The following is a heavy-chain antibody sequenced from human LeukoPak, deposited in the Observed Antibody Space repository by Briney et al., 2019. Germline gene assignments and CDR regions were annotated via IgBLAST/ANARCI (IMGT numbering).Heavy chain of an antibody. D-gene: IGHD6-13*01. J-gene: IGHJ5*02. V-gene: IGHV4-59*01. CDR1: GGSISSYY. CDR2: IYYSGST. CDR3: AREGIAAAGTRFDP. Sequence: WETLSLTCTVSGGSISSYYWSWIRQPPGKGLEWIGYIYYSGSTNYNPSLKSRVTISVDKSKNQSSLKLSSVTAADTAVYYCAREGIAAAGTRFDPWGQGTLVTVSS.